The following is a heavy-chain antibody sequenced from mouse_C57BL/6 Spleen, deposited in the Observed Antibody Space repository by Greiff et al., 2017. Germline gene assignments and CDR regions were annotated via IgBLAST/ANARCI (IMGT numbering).Heavy chain of an antibody. J-gene: IGHJ3*01. CDR3: ARGYGRGFAY. Sequence: VQLKESGPELVKPGASVKIPCKASGYTFTDYNMDWVKQSPGKSLEWIGDINPNNGCTIYNQKFKGKATLTVDKSSSTAYMELRRLTSEDTAVYYCARGYGRGFAYWGQGTLVTVSA. V-gene: IGHV1-18*01. CDR2: INPNNGCT. CDR1: GYTFTDYN. D-gene: IGHD1-1*01.